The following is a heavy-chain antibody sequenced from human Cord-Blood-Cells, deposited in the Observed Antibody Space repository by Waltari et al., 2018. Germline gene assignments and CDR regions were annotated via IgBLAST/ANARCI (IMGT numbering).Heavy chain of an antibody. J-gene: IGHJ5*02. CDR3: ARDLRKVGMGWFDP. CDR1: GFTFSRYS. Sequence: EVQLVESGGGLVQPGGSLRLSCAASGFTFSRYSMNWVRQAPGKGLEWVSYISSSSSTIYYADSVKGRFTISRDNAKNSLYLQMNSLRDEDTAVYYCARDLRKVGMGWFDPWGQGTLVTVSS. V-gene: IGHV3-48*02. D-gene: IGHD1-26*01. CDR2: ISSSSSTI.